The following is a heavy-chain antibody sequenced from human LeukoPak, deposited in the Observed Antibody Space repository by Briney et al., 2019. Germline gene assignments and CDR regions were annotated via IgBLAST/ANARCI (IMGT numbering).Heavy chain of an antibody. Sequence: PSETLSLTCSVSGGSFDSKYWSWIRQPPGKGLDWIGYIHTSGSTNFNPSLRSRVAMSIKNSKNQLAMKDYTLNAADTTVYTYSNYMRNDHYYMDVWGKGTTVIVSS. J-gene: IGHJ6*03. CDR2: IHTSGST. CDR1: GGSFDSKY. V-gene: IGHV4-4*09. CDR3: SNYMRNDHYYMDV. D-gene: IGHD1-7*01.